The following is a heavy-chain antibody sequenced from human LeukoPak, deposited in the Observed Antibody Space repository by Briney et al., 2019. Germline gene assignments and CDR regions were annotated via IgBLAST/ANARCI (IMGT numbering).Heavy chain of an antibody. CDR1: GYSISSGYY. J-gene: IGHJ5*02. D-gene: IGHD4-11*01. Sequence: SSETLSLTCTVSGYSISSGYYWGWIRQPPGKGLEWIGSIYHSGSTYYNPSLKSRVTISVDTSKNQFSLKLSSVTAADTAVYYCARGLGPSNWFDPWGQGTLVTVSS. CDR3: ARGLGPSNWFDP. CDR2: IYHSGST. V-gene: IGHV4-38-2*02.